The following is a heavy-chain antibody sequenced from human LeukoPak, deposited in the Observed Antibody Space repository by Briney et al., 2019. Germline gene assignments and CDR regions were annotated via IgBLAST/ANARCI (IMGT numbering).Heavy chain of an antibody. CDR3: ASKPRGESRPFDY. CDR2: INVANGDT. J-gene: IGHJ4*02. CDR1: GYTFTSHA. Sequence: GASVKVSFKASGYTFTSHAVHWVRQAPAQRLEWMGWINVANGDTGYSQKVQDRVTITRDTSASTGYMEMSSLISEDTAVYYCASKPRGESRPFDYWGQGTLVTVSS. V-gene: IGHV1-3*01. D-gene: IGHD3-16*01.